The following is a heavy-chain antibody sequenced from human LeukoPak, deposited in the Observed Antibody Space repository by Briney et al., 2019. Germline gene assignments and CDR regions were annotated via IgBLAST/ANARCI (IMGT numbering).Heavy chain of an antibody. Sequence: SSETLSLTCTVSGGSISGYYWSWIRQPPGKGLEWIGEINHSGSTNYNPSLKSRVTISVDTSKNQFSLKLSSVTAADTAVYYCARGATKYYYDSSGSNPPRGYYYYMDVWGKGTTVTVSS. V-gene: IGHV4-34*01. J-gene: IGHJ6*03. D-gene: IGHD3-22*01. CDR3: ARGATKYYYDSSGSNPPRGYYYYMDV. CDR1: GGSISGYY. CDR2: INHSGST.